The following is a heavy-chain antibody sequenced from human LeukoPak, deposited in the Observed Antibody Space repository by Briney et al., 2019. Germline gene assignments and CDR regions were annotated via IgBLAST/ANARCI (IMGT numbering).Heavy chain of an antibody. J-gene: IGHJ5*02. D-gene: IGHD3-22*01. V-gene: IGHV3-30*04. CDR2: ISYDGSNK. CDR1: GFTFSSYA. CDR3: AGEVDDSSGYYNWFDP. Sequence: PGGSLRPSCAASGFTFSSYAMHWVRQAPGKGLEWVAVISYDGSNKYYADSVKGRFTISRDNSKNTLYLQMNSLRAEDTAVYYCAGEVDDSSGYYNWFDPWGQGTLVTVSS.